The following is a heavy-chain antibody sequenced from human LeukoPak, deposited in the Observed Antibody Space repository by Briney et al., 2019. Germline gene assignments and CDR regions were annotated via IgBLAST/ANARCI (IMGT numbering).Heavy chain of an antibody. Sequence: SETLSLTCNVSGFSIRDGNYWGWIRQPPGKGLEWIGSLHQSGTTYYNPSLKSRVTISVDTSKNQFSLKLSSVTAADTAVYYCARSGYSSGWYYFDYWGQGSLVTVSS. CDR3: ARSGYSSGWYYFDY. CDR2: LHQSGTT. J-gene: IGHJ4*02. V-gene: IGHV4-38-2*02. D-gene: IGHD6-19*01. CDR1: GFSIRDGNY.